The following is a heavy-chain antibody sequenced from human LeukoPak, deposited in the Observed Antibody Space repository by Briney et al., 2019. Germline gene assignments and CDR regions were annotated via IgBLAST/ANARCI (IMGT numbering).Heavy chain of an antibody. V-gene: IGHV4-34*01. CDR3: ARGQPPYSDGSTYYAGGFYYYDN. J-gene: IGHJ4*02. Sequence: SETLSLTCAVYGGSFSGYYWSWIRQTPGKGLEWIGEINHSGSAKYNPSLKSRATISVTLSKNQFSLDLSSVTAADTGVYYCARGQPPYSDGSTYYAGGFYYYDNWGQGTLVTVSS. CDR2: INHSGSA. CDR1: GGSFSGYY. D-gene: IGHD2-15*01.